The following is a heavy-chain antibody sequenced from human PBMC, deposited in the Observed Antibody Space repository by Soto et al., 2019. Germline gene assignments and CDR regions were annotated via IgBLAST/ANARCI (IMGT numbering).Heavy chain of an antibody. CDR2: ISYDGSNK. D-gene: IGHD3-3*01. J-gene: IGHJ6*02. CDR1: GFTFSSYG. V-gene: IGHV3-30*18. Sequence: QVQLVESGGGVVQPGRSLRLSCAASGFTFSSYGMHWVRQAPGKGLEWVAVISYDGSNKYYADSVKGRFTISRDNSKNTLYLQINSLRAEDTAVYYCAKDAAFWSASADGMDVWGQGTTVTVSS. CDR3: AKDAAFWSASADGMDV.